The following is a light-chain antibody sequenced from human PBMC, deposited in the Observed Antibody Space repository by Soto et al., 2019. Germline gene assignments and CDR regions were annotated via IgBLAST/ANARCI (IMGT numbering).Light chain of an antibody. CDR3: QQYNNWVT. J-gene: IGKJ4*01. CDR1: QSVGSN. CDR2: AAS. Sequence: EIVLTQSPDTLSVSPGERATLSCRASQSVGSNLAWYQQKPGQAPRLLIFAASTRATGIPARFSGSGSGTEFTLTIRSLQSEDFVVYYCQQYNNWVTFGGGTKVDLK. V-gene: IGKV3D-15*01.